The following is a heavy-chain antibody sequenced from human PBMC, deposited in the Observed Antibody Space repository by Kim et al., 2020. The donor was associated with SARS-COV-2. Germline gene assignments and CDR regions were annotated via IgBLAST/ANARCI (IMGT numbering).Heavy chain of an antibody. CDR3: TRFPGTTLDFWDAFDI. Sequence: GGSLRLSCAASGFIFSCSAMHWVRQASGKVLEWVGRIRSKANSYATASAASVQGRFTISRYDSKTTTYLQMNSLKTEDTAVYYCTRFPGTTLDFWDAFDIWGQGTMVTGSS. J-gene: IGHJ3*02. D-gene: IGHD1-1*01. CDR2: IRSKANSYAT. V-gene: IGHV3-73*01. CDR1: GFIFSCSA.